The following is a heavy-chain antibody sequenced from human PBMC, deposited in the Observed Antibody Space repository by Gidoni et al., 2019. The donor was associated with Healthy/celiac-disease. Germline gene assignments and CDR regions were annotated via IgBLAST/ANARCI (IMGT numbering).Heavy chain of an antibody. D-gene: IGHD1-26*01. Sequence: EVQLLESGGGLVQPGGSLRLSCAASGFTFSSYAMSWVRQAPGKGLEWVSAISGSGGSTYYADSVKGRFTISRDNSKNTLYLQMNSLRAEDTAVYYCAISGIVSRGGYYYYGMDVWGQGTTVTVSS. CDR3: AISGIVSRGGYYYYGMDV. CDR1: GFTFSSYA. CDR2: ISGSGGST. J-gene: IGHJ6*02. V-gene: IGHV3-23*01.